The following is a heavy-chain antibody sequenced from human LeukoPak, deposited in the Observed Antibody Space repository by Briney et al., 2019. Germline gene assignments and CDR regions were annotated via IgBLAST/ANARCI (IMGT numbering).Heavy chain of an antibody. D-gene: IGHD2-2*02. CDR1: GYTFTSYG. V-gene: IGHV1-69*04. J-gene: IGHJ4*02. CDR3: ASSDELLYRPYFDY. Sequence: SVKVSCKASGYTFTSYGISWVRQAPGQGLEWMGRIIPILGIANYAQKFQGRVTITADKSTSTAYMELSSLRSEDTAVYYCASSDELLYRPYFDYWGQGTLVTVSS. CDR2: IIPILGIA.